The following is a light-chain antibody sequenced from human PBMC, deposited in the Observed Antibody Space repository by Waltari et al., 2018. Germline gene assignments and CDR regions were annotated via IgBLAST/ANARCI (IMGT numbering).Light chain of an antibody. CDR2: WAS. CDR1: QSVLYSSNNMNY. V-gene: IGKV4-1*01. CDR3: QQYYSTPYT. Sequence: DIVMTQSPDSLTVSLGERATINCKSSQSVLYSSNNMNYLAWYQQKPGQPPKLRIYWASTREAGVPDRFSGSGFGTDFTLTISSLQAEDVAVYYCQQYYSTPYTFGQGTKLEIK. J-gene: IGKJ2*01.